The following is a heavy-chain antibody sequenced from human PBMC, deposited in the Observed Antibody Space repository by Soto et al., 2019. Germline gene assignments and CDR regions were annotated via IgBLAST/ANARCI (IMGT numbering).Heavy chain of an antibody. V-gene: IGHV3-66*01. D-gene: IGHD2-2*01. CDR1: GFSVSANY. CDR3: ARGLGDQFAYNYFDP. J-gene: IGHJ5*02. Sequence: GGSLRLSCAASGFSVSANYIAWVRQAPGKGLERVAVIYIAGDTFYTDSVKGRLTISRDNSKNTVYLHMNSLRVEDTAFYYCARGLGDQFAYNYFDPWGQGTLVTVSS. CDR2: IYIAGDT.